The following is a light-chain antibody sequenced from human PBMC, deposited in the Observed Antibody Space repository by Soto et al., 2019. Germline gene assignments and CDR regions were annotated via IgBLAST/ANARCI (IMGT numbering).Light chain of an antibody. V-gene: IGKV1-5*03. Sequence: DIQMTQSPSTLSASVGDRVTITCRASQSINNWLAWYQQKPGKAPKPLISKASNLKSGVPSRFSGTGSGRAFTLTISSLQPDDFASYSCQQDDSYPFTFGGGTKVEI. CDR2: KAS. CDR1: QSINNW. J-gene: IGKJ4*01. CDR3: QQDDSYPFT.